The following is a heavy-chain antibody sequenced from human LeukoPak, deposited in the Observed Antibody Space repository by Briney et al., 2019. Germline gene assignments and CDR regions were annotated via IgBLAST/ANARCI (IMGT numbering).Heavy chain of an antibody. Sequence: PGGSLRLSCAASGFIFNNYWMHWVRQTPGEGPLWLSRINGDGSSTSYAYSVQGRFIISRDNAKNTLYLQMNSLRAEDTAAYYCTRQWHTPSDYWGQGTLVTVSS. V-gene: IGHV3-74*01. CDR2: INGDGSST. CDR3: TRQWHTPSDY. J-gene: IGHJ4*02. CDR1: GFIFNNYW. D-gene: IGHD6-19*01.